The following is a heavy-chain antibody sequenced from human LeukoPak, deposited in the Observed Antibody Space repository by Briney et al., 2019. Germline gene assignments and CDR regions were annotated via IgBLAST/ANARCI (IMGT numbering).Heavy chain of an antibody. CDR1: GYTFTSYG. J-gene: IGHJ5*02. V-gene: IGHV1-69*04. CDR3: ARETPDNNWFDP. CDR2: IIPILGIA. Sequence: SVKVSCKASGYTFTSYGISWVRQAPGQGLEWMGRIIPILGIANYAQKFQGRVTITADKSTSTAYMELSSLRSEDTAVYYCARETPDNNWFDPWGQGTLVTVSS. D-gene: IGHD3-9*01.